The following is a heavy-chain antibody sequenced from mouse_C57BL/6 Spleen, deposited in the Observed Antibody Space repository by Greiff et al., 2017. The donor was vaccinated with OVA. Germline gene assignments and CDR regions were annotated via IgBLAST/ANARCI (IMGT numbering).Heavy chain of an antibody. J-gene: IGHJ4*01. CDR2: ISSGSSTI. CDR1: GFTFSDYG. V-gene: IGHV5-17*01. D-gene: IGHD2-4*01. Sequence: EVHLVESGGGLVKPGGSLKLSCAASGFTFSDYGMHWVRQAPEKGLEWVAYISSGSSTIYYADTVKGRFTISRDNAKNTLFLQMTSLRSEDTAMYYCARDYDYDLGAMDYWGQGTSVTVSS. CDR3: ARDYDYDLGAMDY.